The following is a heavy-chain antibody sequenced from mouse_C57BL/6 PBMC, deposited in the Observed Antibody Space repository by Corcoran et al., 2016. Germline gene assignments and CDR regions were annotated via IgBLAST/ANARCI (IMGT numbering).Heavy chain of an antibody. CDR1: GYTFTTYG. CDR3: ARWCLYDYDRVYAMDY. CDR2: INTYSGVP. V-gene: IGHV9-3*01. D-gene: IGHD2-4*01. J-gene: IGHJ4*01. Sequence: QIQLVQSGPELKKPGETVKISCKASGYTFTTYGMSWVKQAPGKGLKWMGWINTYSGVPTYADDFKGRFAFSLETSASTAYLQINNLKNEDTATYFCARWCLYDYDRVYAMDYWGQGTSVTVSS.